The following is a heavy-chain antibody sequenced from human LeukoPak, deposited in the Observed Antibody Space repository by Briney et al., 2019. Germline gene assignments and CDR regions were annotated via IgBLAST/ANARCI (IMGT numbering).Heavy chain of an antibody. V-gene: IGHV3-66*02. CDR2: IYSGGST. CDR3: ARGMGYCSSTSCYLPLDP. J-gene: IGHJ5*02. Sequence: GGSLRLSCAGSGFTVSSSYMSWVRQAPGKGLEWVSVIYSGGSTYYADSVKGRFTLSRDNSKNTLYLQMNCLRPDDTAVYYCARGMGYCSSTSCYLPLDPWGRGTLVTVSS. CDR1: GFTVSSSY. D-gene: IGHD2-2*01.